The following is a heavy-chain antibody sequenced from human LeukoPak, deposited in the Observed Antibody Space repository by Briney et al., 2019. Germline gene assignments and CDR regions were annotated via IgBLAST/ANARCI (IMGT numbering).Heavy chain of an antibody. D-gene: IGHD3-22*01. V-gene: IGHV3-21*01. CDR3: ARGGVYYDNSFDI. CDR2: ISSSSSYI. CDR1: GFTFRSYS. J-gene: IGHJ3*02. Sequence: GGSLRLSCAASGFTFRSYSMNWVRQAPGKGLEWVSCISSSSSYIYNADSVKGRFTISRDNAKNSLYLQMNSLRAEDTAVYYCARGGVYYDNSFDIWGQGTMVTVSS.